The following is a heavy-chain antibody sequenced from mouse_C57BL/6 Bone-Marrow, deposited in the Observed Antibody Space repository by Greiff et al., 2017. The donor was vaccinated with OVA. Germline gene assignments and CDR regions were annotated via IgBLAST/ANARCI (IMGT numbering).Heavy chain of an antibody. CDR3: TRGYYGSKGAAWFAY. V-gene: IGHV5-9-1*02. D-gene: IGHD1-1*01. CDR1: GFTFSSYA. J-gene: IGHJ3*01. CDR2: ISSGGDYI. Sequence: EVQVVESGEGLVKPGGSLKLSCAASGFTFSSYAMSWVRQTPEKRLEWVAYISSGGDYIYYADTVKGRFTISRDNARNTLYLQMSSLKSEDTAMYYCTRGYYGSKGAAWFAYWGQGTLVTVSA.